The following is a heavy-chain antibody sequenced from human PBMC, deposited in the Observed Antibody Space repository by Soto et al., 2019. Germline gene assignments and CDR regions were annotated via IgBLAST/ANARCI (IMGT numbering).Heavy chain of an antibody. CDR2: ISSSSSSI. V-gene: IGHV3-48*01. CDR3: GRGNDGRPADY. CDR1: GFTFSSYS. D-gene: IGHD1-1*01. Sequence: EVQLVESGGVLVQPGGSLRLSCAASGFTFSSYSMNWVRQAPGKGLEWVSYISSSSSSIYYADSVKGRFTISRDNAKNSLYLQMNSLRAEDTAVYYCGRGNDGRPADYWGQGTLVTVSS. J-gene: IGHJ4*02.